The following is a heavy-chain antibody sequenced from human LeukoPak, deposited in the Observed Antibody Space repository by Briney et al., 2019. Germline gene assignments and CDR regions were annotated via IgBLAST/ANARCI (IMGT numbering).Heavy chain of an antibody. V-gene: IGHV4-59*08. CDR1: GGSISSYY. CDR3: ARQDSGTYLNPLDI. Sequence: SETLSLTCIVSGGSISSYYWSWIRQPPGKGLEWIGYIYYTGSTNYNPSLKSRVTISVDTSNNQLSLKLRSVTAADTAVYYCARQDSGTYLNPLDIWGQGTVVTVSS. D-gene: IGHD1-26*01. CDR2: IYYTGST. J-gene: IGHJ3*02.